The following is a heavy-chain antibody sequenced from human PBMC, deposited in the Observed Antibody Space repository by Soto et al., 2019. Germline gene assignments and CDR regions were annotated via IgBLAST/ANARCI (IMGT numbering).Heavy chain of an antibody. CDR1: GFTFSSYA. CDR3: AKPFWSGPYPFDY. CDR2: ISGSGGST. D-gene: IGHD3-3*01. Sequence: EVQLLESGGGLVQPGGSLRLSCAASGFTFSSYAMSWVRQAPGKGLEWVSAISGSGGSTYYADSVKGRCTISRDNSKNTLYLQMNSLRAEDTAVYYCAKPFWSGPYPFDYWGQGTLVTVSS. J-gene: IGHJ4*02. V-gene: IGHV3-23*01.